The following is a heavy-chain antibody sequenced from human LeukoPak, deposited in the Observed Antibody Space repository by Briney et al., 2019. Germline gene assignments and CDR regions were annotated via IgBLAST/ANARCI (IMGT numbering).Heavy chain of an antibody. D-gene: IGHD4-17*01. CDR2: ISGSGGST. J-gene: IGHJ4*02. CDR1: GFTFSSYA. V-gene: IGHV3-23*01. Sequence: PGGSLRLSCAASGFTFSSYAMSWVRQAPGKGLGWVSAISGSGGSTYYADSVKGRFTISRDNSKNTLYLQMNSLRAEDTAVYYCAKTGSTVTTWGYYYFDYWGQGTLVTVSS. CDR3: AKTGSTVTTWGYYYFDY.